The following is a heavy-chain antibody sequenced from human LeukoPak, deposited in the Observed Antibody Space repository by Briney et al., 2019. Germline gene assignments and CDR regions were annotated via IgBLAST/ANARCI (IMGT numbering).Heavy chain of an antibody. V-gene: IGHV4-39*01. CDR3: ASRKTLVGSTGY. Sequence: SETLSLTCTVSGGSITSSSYYWGWIRQPPGKGLESIGSIYYSGSTYYNPSLKSRVTISVDTSKNQFSLKLSSVTAADTAVYYCASRKTLVGSTGYWGQGALVTVSS. CDR1: GGSITSSSYY. J-gene: IGHJ4*02. CDR2: IYYSGST. D-gene: IGHD1-26*01.